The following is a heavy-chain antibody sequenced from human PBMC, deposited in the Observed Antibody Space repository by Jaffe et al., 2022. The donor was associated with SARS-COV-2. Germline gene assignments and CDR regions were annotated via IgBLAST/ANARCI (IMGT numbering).Heavy chain of an antibody. V-gene: IGHV4-61*02. CDR2: IYTSGST. CDR1: GGSISSGSYY. Sequence: QVQLQESGPGLVKPSQTLSLTCTVSGGSISSGSYYWSWIRQPAGKGLEWIGRIYTSGSTNYNPSLKSRVTISVDTSKNQFSLKLSSVTAADTAVYYCARDYIVATTDYYYYGMDVWGQGTTVTVSS. J-gene: IGHJ6*02. CDR3: ARDYIVATTDYYYYGMDV. D-gene: IGHD5-12*01.